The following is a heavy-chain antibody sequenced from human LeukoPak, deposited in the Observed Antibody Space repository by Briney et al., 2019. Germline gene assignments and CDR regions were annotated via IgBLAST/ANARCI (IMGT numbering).Heavy chain of an antibody. V-gene: IGHV3-21*01. CDR1: GFTFSSYE. Sequence: PGGSLRLSCAASGFTFSSYEMNWVRQAPGKGLEWVSSISISSNYIYYPDSLKGRFTISRDNAKNSLYLQMNSLRAEDTAVYYCAKDGTSRSYNWFDPWGQGTLVTVSS. CDR3: AKDGTSRSYNWFDP. CDR2: ISISSNYI. J-gene: IGHJ5*02. D-gene: IGHD1-26*01.